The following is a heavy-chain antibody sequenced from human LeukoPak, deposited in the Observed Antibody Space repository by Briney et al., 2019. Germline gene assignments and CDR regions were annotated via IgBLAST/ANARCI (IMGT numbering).Heavy chain of an antibody. CDR3: ARVSWFPGTSYYYMDV. J-gene: IGHJ6*03. CDR2: IHYSGST. CDR1: GGSISSYY. V-gene: IGHV4-59*01. Sequence: SETLSLTCTVSGGSISSYYWSWIRQPPGKGLEWIGYIHYSGSTNYNPSLKSRVTISVDTSKNQFSLKLSSVTAADTAVYYCARVSWFPGTSYYYMDVWGKGTTVTVSS. D-gene: IGHD1-1*01.